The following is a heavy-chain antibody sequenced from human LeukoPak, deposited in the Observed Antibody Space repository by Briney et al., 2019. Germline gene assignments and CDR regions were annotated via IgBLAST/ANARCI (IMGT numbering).Heavy chain of an antibody. V-gene: IGHV3-21*06. CDR1: GFTFSSYI. CDR2: ISSSSGYI. CDR3: AREGTPAAGD. Sequence: GGSLRLSCAASGFTFSSYIMNWVRQAPGKGLEWVASISSSSGYIYYADSVKGRFTISRDNAKNSLYLQMNSLRAEDMAVYYCAREGTPAAGDWGQGTLVTVSS. J-gene: IGHJ4*02. D-gene: IGHD6-13*01.